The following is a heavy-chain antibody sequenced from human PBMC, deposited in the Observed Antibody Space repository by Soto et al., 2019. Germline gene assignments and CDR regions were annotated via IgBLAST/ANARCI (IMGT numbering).Heavy chain of an antibody. Sequence: GGSLRLSCAASGFTFSSYAMNWVRQAPGKGLEWVSVISGSGGSTYYADSVKGRFTISRDNSKNTLYLQMNSLRAEDTAVYYCARIAAAGTNFAYWGQGTLVTVDS. CDR3: ARIAAAGTNFAY. J-gene: IGHJ4*02. CDR2: ISGSGGST. D-gene: IGHD6-13*01. V-gene: IGHV3-23*01. CDR1: GFTFSSYA.